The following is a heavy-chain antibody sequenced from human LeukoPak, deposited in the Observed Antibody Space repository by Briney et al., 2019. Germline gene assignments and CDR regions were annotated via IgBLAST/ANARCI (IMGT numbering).Heavy chain of an antibody. CDR1: GGSISSYS. D-gene: IGHD4-11*01. CDR3: ARRSTVTTRDIFYYYMDV. V-gene: IGHV4-59*01. CDR2: ISYGGVT. J-gene: IGHJ6*03. Sequence: SETLSLTCTVSGGSISSYSWSWIRQPPGKGLAWIGYISYGGVTNYSPSLKSRVTISLDTSKRQFSLELGSVTAADTAMYYCARRSTVTTRDIFYYYMDVWGKGTTVTVSS.